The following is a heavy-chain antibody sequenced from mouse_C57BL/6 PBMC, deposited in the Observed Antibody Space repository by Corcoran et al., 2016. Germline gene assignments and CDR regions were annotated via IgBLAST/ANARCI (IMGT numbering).Heavy chain of an antibody. J-gene: IGHJ1*03. CDR2: INTYSGVP. Sequence: QIKLVQSGPELKKPGETVKISCKASGYTFTTYGMSWVKQAPGKGLKWMGWINTYSGVPTYADDFKGRFALSLETSASTAYLQINNLKNEDTATYFCAEPWYFDVWGTGTTVTVSS. CDR3: AEPWYFDV. CDR1: GYTFTTYG. V-gene: IGHV9-3*01.